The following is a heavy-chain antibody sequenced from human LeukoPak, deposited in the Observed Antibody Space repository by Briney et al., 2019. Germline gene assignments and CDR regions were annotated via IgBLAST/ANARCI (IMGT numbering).Heavy chain of an antibody. Sequence: GALRLSCAASGFTFSSYAMHWVRQAPGKGLEWVAVISYDGSNKYYADSVKGRFTISRDNSKNTLYLQMNSLRAEDTAVYYCARDGGSLISAGERFDYWGQGTLVTVSS. CDR1: GFTFSSYA. V-gene: IGHV3-30*04. D-gene: IGHD3-16*01. J-gene: IGHJ4*02. CDR2: ISYDGSNK. CDR3: ARDGGSLISAGERFDY.